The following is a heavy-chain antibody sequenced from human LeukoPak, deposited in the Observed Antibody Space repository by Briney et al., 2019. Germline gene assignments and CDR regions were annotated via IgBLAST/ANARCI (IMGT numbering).Heavy chain of an antibody. D-gene: IGHD3-9*01. CDR2: ISAYNGNT. J-gene: IGHJ4*02. V-gene: IGHV1-18*01. CDR3: ARGGEVYYDILTGYYVSGAFDY. CDR1: GGTNYA. Sequence: ASVKVSCKVSGGTNYAPSWVRQAPGQGLEWMGWISAYNGNTNYAQKLQGRVTMTTDTSTSTAYMELRSLRSDDTAVYYCARGGEVYYDILTGYYVSGAFDYWGQGTLVTVSS.